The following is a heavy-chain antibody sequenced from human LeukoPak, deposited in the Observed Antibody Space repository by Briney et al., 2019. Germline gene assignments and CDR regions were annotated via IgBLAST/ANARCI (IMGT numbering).Heavy chain of an antibody. Sequence: PGGSLRLSCAASGFTFSSYSMNWVRQAPGKGLEWVSSISSSSSYIYYADSVKGRFTISRDNAKNSLYLQMNSLRAEDTAAYYCARGGIAVAGNWGYYFDYWGQGTLVTVSS. V-gene: IGHV3-21*01. CDR3: ARGGIAVAGNWGYYFDY. J-gene: IGHJ4*02. CDR2: ISSSSSYI. D-gene: IGHD6-19*01. CDR1: GFTFSSYS.